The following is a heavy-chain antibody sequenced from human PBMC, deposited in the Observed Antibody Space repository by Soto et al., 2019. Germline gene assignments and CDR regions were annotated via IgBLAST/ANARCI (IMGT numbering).Heavy chain of an antibody. CDR2: IYNTGTT. V-gene: IGHV4-61*01. Sequence: NPSETLSLTCTVSGGSVSGGSYYWSWIRQSPGKGLEWIGYIYNTGTTKYNATIKSRVTISVDTSKNQFSLRLNSVTAADTAVYFCASSPAYDFWGSETYYNGMDVWGPGTTVTVSS. CDR1: GGSVSGGSYY. J-gene: IGHJ6*02. CDR3: ASSPAYDFWGSETYYNGMDV. D-gene: IGHD3-3*01.